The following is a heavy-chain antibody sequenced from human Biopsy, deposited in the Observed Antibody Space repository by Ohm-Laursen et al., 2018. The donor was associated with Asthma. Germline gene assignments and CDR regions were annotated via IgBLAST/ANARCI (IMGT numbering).Heavy chain of an antibody. J-gene: IGHJ3*01. V-gene: IGHV3-30*03. D-gene: IGHD3-22*01. CDR1: GFVFSQCG. CDR2: VSSDGHNK. Sequence: SLRLSCSASGFVFSQCGMHWVRQGPGKGLEWVALVSSDGHNKYYEDSVKGRFTISRDNSRNRLYLQIDRLTVEDSAVYFCARQSGQDYGDSSGFDFWGQGTKVAVSS. CDR3: ARQSGQDYGDSSGFDF.